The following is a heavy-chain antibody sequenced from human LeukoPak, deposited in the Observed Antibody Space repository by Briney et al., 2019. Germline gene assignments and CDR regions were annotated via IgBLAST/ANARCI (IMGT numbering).Heavy chain of an antibody. V-gene: IGHV3-23*01. D-gene: IGHD4/OR15-4a*01. CDR1: GFTLSDCA. Sequence: GGCLRHSCAASGFTLSDCAMTWVRQAPGKGLGWVSSIGSDENKHYSQSGKGPFATSTDNSKKSLFLQMSSLRAEDTAVYYCAKDLHDYVAIDAWGQGTTVTVSS. CDR3: AKDLHDYVAIDA. CDR2: IGSDENK. J-gene: IGHJ6*02.